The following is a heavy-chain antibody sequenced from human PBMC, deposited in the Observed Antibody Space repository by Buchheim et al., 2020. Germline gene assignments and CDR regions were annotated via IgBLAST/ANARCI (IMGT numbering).Heavy chain of an antibody. V-gene: IGHV3-30*18. CDR3: AKVPFASTVVTRSYFDY. CDR1: GFTFSSYG. CDR2: ISYDGSNK. D-gene: IGHD4-23*01. J-gene: IGHJ4*02. Sequence: QVQLVESGGGVVQPGRSLRLSCAASGFTFSSYGMHWVRQAPGKGLEWVAVISYDGSNKYYADSVKGRFTISRDNSKNTLYLQMNSLRAEDTAVYYCAKVPFASTVVTRSYFDYWGQGTL.